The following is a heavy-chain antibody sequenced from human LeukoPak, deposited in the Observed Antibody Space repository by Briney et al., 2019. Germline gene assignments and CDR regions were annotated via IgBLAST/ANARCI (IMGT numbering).Heavy chain of an antibody. CDR1: GFTFSDYY. CDR2: ISSSGSTI. V-gene: IGHV3-11*01. Sequence: PGGSLRLSCAASGFTFSDYYMSWIRQAPGKGLEWVSYISSSGSTIYYADSVKGRFTISRDNAKNSLYLQMNSLRAEDTAVYYCAKDREFDSSGYYPLYFDYWGQGTLVTVSS. D-gene: IGHD3-22*01. J-gene: IGHJ4*02. CDR3: AKDREFDSSGYYPLYFDY.